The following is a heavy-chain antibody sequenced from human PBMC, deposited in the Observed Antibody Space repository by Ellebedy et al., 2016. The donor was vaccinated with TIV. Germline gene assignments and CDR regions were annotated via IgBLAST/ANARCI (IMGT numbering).Heavy chain of an antibody. CDR1: EFTFHDYA. Sequence: SLKISCAASEFTFHDYATHWVRQGPGKGLECVSGINWNGGIIDYADAVKGRFTISVENSKKSLYLQMNNLRPEDTAFYNCAKDPSYGSGRHLDYWGQGILVTVSS. J-gene: IGHJ4*02. V-gene: IGHV3-9*01. CDR3: AKDPSYGSGRHLDY. CDR2: INWNGGII. D-gene: IGHD3-10*01.